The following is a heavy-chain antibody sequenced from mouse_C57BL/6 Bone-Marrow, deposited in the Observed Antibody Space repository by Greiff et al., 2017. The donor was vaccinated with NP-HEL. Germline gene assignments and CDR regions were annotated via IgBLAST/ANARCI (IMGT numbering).Heavy chain of an antibody. J-gene: IGHJ4*01. CDR3: ARGDGYYSYAMDY. CDR1: GYTFTDYN. V-gene: IGHV1-22*01. D-gene: IGHD2-3*01. Sequence: VQLQQSGPELVKPGASVKMSCKASGYTFTDYNMHWVKQSHGKSLEWIGYINPNNGGTSYNQKFKGKATLTVNKSSSTAYMELRSLTSEDSAVYYCARGDGYYSYAMDYWGQGTSVTVSS. CDR2: INPNNGGT.